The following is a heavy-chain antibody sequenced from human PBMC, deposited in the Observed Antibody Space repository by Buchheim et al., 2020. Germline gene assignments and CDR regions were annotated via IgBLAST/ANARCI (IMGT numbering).Heavy chain of an antibody. J-gene: IGHJ4*02. V-gene: IGHV3-66*01. CDR2: IYGGGTT. CDR3: ARGTDSRERADW. CDR1: GFIVSRNY. Sequence: VESGGDVVQPGGSLRLSCEASGFIVSRNYMNWVRQAPGKGLEWVSSIYGGGTTYYADSVKGRFTISRDESRNTVYLQMRSLRVEDTAVYYCARGTDSRERADWWGPGTL. D-gene: IGHD1-26*01.